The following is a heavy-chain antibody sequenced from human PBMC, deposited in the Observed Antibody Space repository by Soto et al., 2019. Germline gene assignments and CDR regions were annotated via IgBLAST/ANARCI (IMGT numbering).Heavy chain of an antibody. V-gene: IGHV3-23*01. CDR2: ISGSGGST. D-gene: IGHD3-3*01. CDR3: GTFLEWLFDYYYGMDV. J-gene: IGHJ6*02. CDR1: GFTFSSYA. Sequence: LRLSCAASGFTFSSYAMSWVRQAPGKGLEWVSAISGSGGSTYYADSVKGRFTISRDNSKNTLYLQMNSLRAEGTAVYYCGTFLEWLFDYYYGMDVWGQGTTVTVSS.